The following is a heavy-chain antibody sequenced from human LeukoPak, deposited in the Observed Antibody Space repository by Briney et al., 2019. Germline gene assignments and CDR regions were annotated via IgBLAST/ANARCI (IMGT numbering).Heavy chain of an antibody. V-gene: IGHV3-9*01. Sequence: GGSLRLSCAASGFTFSSYAMSWVRQAPGKGLEWVSGISWNSGSIDYADSVKGRFTISRDNAKNSLYLQMNSLRAEDTALYYCAKSTLYDTPYYFDYWGQGTLVTVSS. D-gene: IGHD3-22*01. CDR1: GFTFSSYA. CDR2: ISWNSGSI. J-gene: IGHJ4*02. CDR3: AKSTLYDTPYYFDY.